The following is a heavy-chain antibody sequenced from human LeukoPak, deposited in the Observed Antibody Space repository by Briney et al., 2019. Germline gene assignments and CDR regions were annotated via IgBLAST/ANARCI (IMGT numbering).Heavy chain of an antibody. CDR1: GYTFTGYY. Sequence: ASVKVSCKASGYTFTGYYMHWVRQAPGQGLEWVGWINPNSGGTNYAQKFQGRVTMTRDTSISTAYMELSRLRSDDTAVYYCGIITNYYYGMDVWGQGTTVTVSS. J-gene: IGHJ6*02. D-gene: IGHD3-10*01. CDR3: GIITNYYYGMDV. CDR2: INPNSGGT. V-gene: IGHV1-2*02.